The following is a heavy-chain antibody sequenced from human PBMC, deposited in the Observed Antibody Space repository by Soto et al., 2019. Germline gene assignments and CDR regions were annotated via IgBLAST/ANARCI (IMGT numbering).Heavy chain of an antibody. J-gene: IGHJ4*02. Sequence: ASVKGSCKASGATFRSYAMSWGRQAPGQGLEWMGGVSPIFGTANYAPKFQGRVTSTADESTSTADMELSRLGSEDTAVYYCATKIVVEPAALDYSGQGTLVTVSS. V-gene: IGHV1-69*13. CDR2: VSPIFGTA. CDR1: GATFRSYA. CDR3: ATKIVVEPAALDY. D-gene: IGHD2-2*01.